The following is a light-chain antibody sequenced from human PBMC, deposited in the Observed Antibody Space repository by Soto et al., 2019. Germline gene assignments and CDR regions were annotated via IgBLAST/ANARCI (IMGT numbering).Light chain of an antibody. Sequence: EIVLTQSPDTLSLSPGERATLSCRASQTVRYSYLAWYQQKPGQAPRLLVYGESSRATGIPDRFSASGSGTDFTLTISRLEPEDFAVYYCQQYGGSPIFSFGPGTRVDIK. V-gene: IGKV3-20*01. CDR1: QTVRYSY. CDR3: QQYGGSPIFS. J-gene: IGKJ3*01. CDR2: GES.